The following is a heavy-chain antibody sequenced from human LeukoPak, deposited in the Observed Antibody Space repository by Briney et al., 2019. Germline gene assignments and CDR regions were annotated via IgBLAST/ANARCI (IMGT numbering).Heavy chain of an antibody. J-gene: IGHJ4*02. CDR2: VIPIFDTA. CDR1: GGTFSSYA. CDR3: AREGYEDPRPYYFDY. Sequence: GASVKVSCKASGGTFSSYAISWVRQAPGQGLEWMGGVIPIFDTANYAQKFQGRVTITADESMSTAYMELSSLRSEDTAVYYCAREGYEDPRPYYFDYWGQGTLVTVSS. D-gene: IGHD1-1*01. V-gene: IGHV1-69*13.